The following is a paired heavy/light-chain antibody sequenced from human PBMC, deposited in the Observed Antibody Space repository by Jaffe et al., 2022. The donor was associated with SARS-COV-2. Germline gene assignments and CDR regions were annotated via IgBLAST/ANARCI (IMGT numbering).Light chain of an antibody. J-gene: IGKJ3*01. CDR3: QQYYSTPFT. CDR1: QSILYSSNNKNY. CDR2: WAS. Sequence: DIVMTQSPDSLAVSLGERATINCKSNQSILYSSNNKNYLVWYQQKPGQPPKLLIYWASTRESGVPDRFTGSGSGTLFTLTISSLQAEDVAVYYCQQYYSTPFTFGPGTKVAIK. V-gene: IGKV4-1*01.
Heavy chain of an antibody. Sequence: QVPLHQWGAGLLKPSETLSLTCAVYGGTFSGYYWTWIRQSPGKGLEWIGEKTQSGGSNYNPSLKSRVTISLDTVKNQISLKLTSATAADTAVYYCARAVVDTVGTGARWVDSWGHGILVTVSS. V-gene: IGHV4-34*01. J-gene: IGHJ4*01. CDR2: KTQSGGS. D-gene: IGHD5-12*01. CDR1: GGTFSGYY. CDR3: ARAVVDTVGTGARWVDS.